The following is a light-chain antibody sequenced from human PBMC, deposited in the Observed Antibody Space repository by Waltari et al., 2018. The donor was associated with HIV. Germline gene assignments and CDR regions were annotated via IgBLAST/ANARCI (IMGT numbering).Light chain of an antibody. V-gene: IGKV3-11*01. J-gene: IGKJ4*01. CDR2: DAS. CDR1: QNVNTF. CDR3: QQRSNWPALS. Sequence: EIVLTQSPATLSLSPGERAILSCRASQNVNTFLAWYQQKPGQAPRLLIFDASKRATGIPARFSGRGSGTDFTLTISSLGAEDSAFYFCQQRSNWPALSFGGGTKVEIK.